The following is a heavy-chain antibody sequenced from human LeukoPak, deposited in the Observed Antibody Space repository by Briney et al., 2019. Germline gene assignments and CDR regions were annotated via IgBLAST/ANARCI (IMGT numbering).Heavy chain of an antibody. V-gene: IGHV5-51*01. J-gene: IGHJ4*02. CDR3: ARFTAYKAYCGGDCSVGGDY. CDR2: IYPGDSDT. D-gene: IGHD2-21*02. Sequence: PGESLKISCKGSGYSFTSYWIGWVRQMPGKGLEWMGIIYPGDSDTRYSPSFQGQVTISADKSISTAYLQWSSLKASDTAMYYCARFTAYKAYCGGDCSVGGDYWGQGTLVTVSS. CDR1: GYSFTSYW.